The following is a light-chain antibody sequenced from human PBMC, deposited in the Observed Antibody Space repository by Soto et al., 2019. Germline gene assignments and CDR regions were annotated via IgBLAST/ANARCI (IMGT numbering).Light chain of an antibody. CDR1: SSDVGSYNR. CDR2: EVS. CDR3: SSYTTSNTYV. Sequence: QSVLTQPPSVSGSPGQSVAISCTGTSSDVGSYNRVSWYQQPPGTAPELMIYEVSNRPSGVPDRFSGSKSGNTASLTISGLQAEDEADYYCSSYTTSNTYVFGTGTKVTAL. J-gene: IGLJ1*01. V-gene: IGLV2-18*02.